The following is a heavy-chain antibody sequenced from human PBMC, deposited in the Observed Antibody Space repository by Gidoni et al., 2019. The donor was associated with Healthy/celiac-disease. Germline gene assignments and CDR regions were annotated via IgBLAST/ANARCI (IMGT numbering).Heavy chain of an antibody. CDR2: IYYSGST. CDR1: GGPISSGGYY. Sequence: QVQLQESGPGLVKPSQTLSLTCTVSGGPISSGGYYWSWIRQHPGKGLEWIGYIYYSGSTYYNPSLKSRVTISVDTSKNQFSLKLSSVTAADTAVYYCARCRDDYGDHRADYWGQGTLVTVSS. D-gene: IGHD4-17*01. CDR3: ARCRDDYGDHRADY. V-gene: IGHV4-31*03. J-gene: IGHJ4*02.